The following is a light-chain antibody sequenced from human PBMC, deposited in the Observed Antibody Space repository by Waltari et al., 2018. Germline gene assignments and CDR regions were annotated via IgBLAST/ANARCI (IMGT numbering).Light chain of an antibody. J-gene: IGKJ1*01. V-gene: IGKV4-1*01. Sequence: DIVMTQSPDSLAVSLGERATINCKSIRSLFYSSNNKNSLAWYQQKSGQPPKVLIYWASTRESGVPDRFSGSGSGTDFTLTISSLQAEDVAVYYCQQYNNTPRTFGQGTRVEI. CDR1: RSLFYSSNNKNS. CDR3: QQYNNTPRT. CDR2: WAS.